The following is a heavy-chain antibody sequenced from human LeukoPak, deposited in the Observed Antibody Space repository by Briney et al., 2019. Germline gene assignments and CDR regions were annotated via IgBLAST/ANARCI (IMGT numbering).Heavy chain of an antibody. CDR2: ISSSSSYI. J-gene: IGHJ5*02. Sequence: GGYLRLYCAGSTFTFSSYNMNWVRQAPGKGLEWVSSISSSSSYIYYADSVKGRFTISRENAKNSLYLQMNSLRAEETAVYYCARDREDIAAADGGFDPWGQGTLVTVSS. CDR1: TFTFSSYN. CDR3: ARDREDIAAADGGFDP. D-gene: IGHD6-13*01. V-gene: IGHV3-21*01.